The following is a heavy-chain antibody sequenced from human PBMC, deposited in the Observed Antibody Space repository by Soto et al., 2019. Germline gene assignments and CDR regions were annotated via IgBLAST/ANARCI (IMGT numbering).Heavy chain of an antibody. CDR3: TRDIGGKGGY. Sequence: LRLSCAASGFTFSSYWMHWVRQVPGKGLLWVSRIDEYGSTINYADSVKGRFTISRDNARNTLYLEMNSLRAEDTALYYCTRDIGGKGGYWGPGTLVTVSS. D-gene: IGHD3-10*01. CDR2: IDEYGSTI. CDR1: GFTFSSYW. J-gene: IGHJ4*02. V-gene: IGHV3-74*01.